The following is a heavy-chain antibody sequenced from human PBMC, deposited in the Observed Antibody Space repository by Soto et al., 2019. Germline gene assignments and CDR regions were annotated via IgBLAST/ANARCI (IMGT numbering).Heavy chain of an antibody. Sequence: PGGSLRLSCAASGFTFSRSGMHWGRQAPGKGLEWVPVIWYDGINKYYADSVKGRLTIPRDKSKNTLYVQMNSLRVEDTAVYYCARARSPRYGSHGMDVWGQGTTVTVSS. CDR1: GFTFSRSG. J-gene: IGHJ6*02. V-gene: IGHV3-33*01. D-gene: IGHD1-26*01. CDR3: ARARSPRYGSHGMDV. CDR2: IWYDGINK.